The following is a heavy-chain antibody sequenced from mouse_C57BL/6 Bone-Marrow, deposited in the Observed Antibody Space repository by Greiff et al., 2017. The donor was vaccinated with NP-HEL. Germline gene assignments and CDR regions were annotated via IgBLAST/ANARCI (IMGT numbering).Heavy chain of an antibody. CDR2: IYPGSGNT. J-gene: IGHJ2*01. V-gene: IGHV1-76*01. Sequence: QVQLQQSGAELVRPGASVKLSCKASGYTFTDYYINWVKQRPGQGLEWIARIYPGSGNTYYNEKFKGKATLTAEKSSSTAYMQLSSLTSEDSAVYFCARCLTVYFDYWGQGTTLTVSS. CDR1: GYTFTDYY. D-gene: IGHD1-1*01. CDR3: ARCLTVYFDY.